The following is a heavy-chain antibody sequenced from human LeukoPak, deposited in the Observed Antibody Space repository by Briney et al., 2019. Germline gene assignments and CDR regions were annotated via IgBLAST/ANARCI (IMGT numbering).Heavy chain of an antibody. D-gene: IGHD4-17*01. V-gene: IGHV4-4*07. Sequence: SETLSLTCTVSGGSIRSYYWSWLRQPAGKGLEWIGRIYSSGSTNYNPSLKSRVTMSVDTSKNQFSLKLSSVTAADTAVYYCARDFPSYGDHNWFDPWGQGTLVTVSS. CDR2: IYSSGST. CDR1: GGSIRSYY. J-gene: IGHJ5*02. CDR3: ARDFPSYGDHNWFDP.